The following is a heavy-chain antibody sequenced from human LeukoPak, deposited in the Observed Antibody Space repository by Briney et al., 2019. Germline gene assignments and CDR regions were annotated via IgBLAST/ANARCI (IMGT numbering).Heavy chain of an antibody. V-gene: IGHV3-23*01. CDR1: GFTFSDYY. CDR2: ISGSGDST. J-gene: IGHJ4*02. D-gene: IGHD3-10*01. Sequence: PPGGSLRLSCAASGFTFSDYYMSWIRQAPGKGLEWVSSISGSGDSTYYADSVKGRFTISRDNSKNTLYLQMNSLRAEDTAVYYCAKDRGIISDYWGQGTLVTVSS. CDR3: AKDRGIISDY.